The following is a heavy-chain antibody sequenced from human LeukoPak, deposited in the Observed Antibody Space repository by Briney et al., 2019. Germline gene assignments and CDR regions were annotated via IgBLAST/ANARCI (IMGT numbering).Heavy chain of an antibody. CDR1: GGSISSGDYY. V-gene: IGHV4-30-4*01. CDR3: ARENYDFWSGYSDY. Sequence: SETLSLTCTVSGGSISSGDYYWSWFRQPPGKGLEWIGYIYYSGSTSYNPSLQSRVTISIDTSKNQFSLKLSSVTAADTAVYYCARENYDFWSGYSDYWGQGTLVTVSS. D-gene: IGHD3-3*01. J-gene: IGHJ4*02. CDR2: IYYSGST.